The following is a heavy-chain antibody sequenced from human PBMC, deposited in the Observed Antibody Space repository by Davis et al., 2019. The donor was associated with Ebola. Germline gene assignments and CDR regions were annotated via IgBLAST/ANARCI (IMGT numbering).Heavy chain of an antibody. CDR3: ARLSGLFSSSSGALYFDL. D-gene: IGHD6-6*01. Sequence: SETLSLTCIVSGGSITSYYWSWIRQPAGKGLEWIGRIYGGGSTTYNPSLESRVTMSVDRSKNQFSLKLRSVTAADTAVYFCARLSGLFSSSSGALYFDLWGRGTLVSVSS. V-gene: IGHV4-4*07. CDR2: IYGGGST. J-gene: IGHJ2*01. CDR1: GGSITSYY.